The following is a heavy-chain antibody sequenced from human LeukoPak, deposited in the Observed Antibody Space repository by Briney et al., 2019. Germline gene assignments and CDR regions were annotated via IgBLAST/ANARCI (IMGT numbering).Heavy chain of an antibody. D-gene: IGHD5-24*01. Sequence: GRSLRLSCAASGFTFSSYPMTWVRQAPGKGLEWVASVSSSSAYIYYTNSVKGRFTVSRDNAGKSVYLQMNSLRVEDTALYFCAREYGYNKRIDYWGQGILVTVSS. V-gene: IGHV3-21*01. CDR1: GFTFSSYP. CDR3: AREYGYNKRIDY. J-gene: IGHJ4*02. CDR2: VSSSSAYI.